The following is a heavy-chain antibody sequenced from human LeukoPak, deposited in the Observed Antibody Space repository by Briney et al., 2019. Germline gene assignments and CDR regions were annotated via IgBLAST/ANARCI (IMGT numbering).Heavy chain of an antibody. Sequence: GGSLRLSCAASGFTFSDYYMSWIRQAPGKGLEWVSYISSSSSYIEYADSVKGRFTISGDNAQNSLYLQMNSLGAEDTAIYYCVRDRHSSSETSLRASDYWGQGTLVTVSS. D-gene: IGHD6-13*01. CDR3: VRDRHSSSETSLRASDY. J-gene: IGHJ4*02. CDR2: ISSSSSYI. CDR1: GFTFSDYY. V-gene: IGHV3-11*05.